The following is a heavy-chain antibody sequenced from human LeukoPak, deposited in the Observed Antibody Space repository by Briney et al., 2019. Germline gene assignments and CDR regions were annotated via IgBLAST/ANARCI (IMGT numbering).Heavy chain of an antibody. J-gene: IGHJ5*02. Sequence: PGGSLRLSCAASGFTVSSNYMSWVRQAPGKGLEWVSVIYSGGSTYYADSVRGRFTISRDNSKNTLYLQMNSLRAEDTAVYYCARTPVVAAMYWFDPWGQGTLVTLSS. CDR1: GFTVSSNY. CDR2: IYSGGST. CDR3: ARTPVVAAMYWFDP. V-gene: IGHV3-66*01. D-gene: IGHD2-15*01.